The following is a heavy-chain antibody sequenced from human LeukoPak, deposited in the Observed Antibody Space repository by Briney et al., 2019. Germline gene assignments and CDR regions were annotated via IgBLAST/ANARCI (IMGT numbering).Heavy chain of an antibody. CDR1: GFTFSSYA. V-gene: IGHV3-23*01. Sequence: GGSLRLSCAASGFTFSSYAMSWVRQAPGKGLEWVSAISGSGGSTYYADTVKGRFTISRDNSKNTLYLQMNSLRAEDTAVYYCAKTGSTSWYYYYYMDVWGKGTTVTVSS. CDR3: AKTGSTSWYYYYYMDV. CDR2: ISGSGGST. J-gene: IGHJ6*03. D-gene: IGHD2-2*01.